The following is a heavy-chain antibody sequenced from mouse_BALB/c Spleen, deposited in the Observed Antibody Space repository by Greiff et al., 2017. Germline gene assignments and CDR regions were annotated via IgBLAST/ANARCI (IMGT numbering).Heavy chain of an antibody. Sequence: QVQLKESGAELARPGASVKLSCKASGYTFTSYWMQWVKQRPGQGLEWIGAIYPGDGDTRYTQKFKGKATLTADKSSSTAYMQLSSLASEDSAVYYCARVRYDAEGYAMDYWGQGTSVTVSS. D-gene: IGHD2-14*01. CDR1: GYTFTSYW. CDR3: ARVRYDAEGYAMDY. V-gene: IGHV1-87*01. CDR2: IYPGDGDT. J-gene: IGHJ4*01.